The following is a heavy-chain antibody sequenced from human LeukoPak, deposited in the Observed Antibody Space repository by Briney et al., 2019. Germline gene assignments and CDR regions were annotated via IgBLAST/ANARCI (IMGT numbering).Heavy chain of an antibody. J-gene: IGHJ6*03. Sequence: SVKVSCKASGGTFSSYAISWVRQAPGQGLEWMGRIIPIFGTANYAQKFQGRVTINADKSTSTAYMELSSLRSEDTAVYYCARGPYDFWSGYYPYYYYYMDVWGKGTTVTVSS. V-gene: IGHV1-69*06. D-gene: IGHD3-3*01. CDR2: IIPIFGTA. CDR3: ARGPYDFWSGYYPYYYYYMDV. CDR1: GGTFSSYA.